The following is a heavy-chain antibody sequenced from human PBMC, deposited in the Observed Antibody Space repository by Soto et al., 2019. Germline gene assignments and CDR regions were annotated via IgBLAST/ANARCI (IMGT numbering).Heavy chain of an antibody. Sequence: SETLSLTCTVSGDSINNYYWTWIRQPPGKGLEWIGYVYDSGSTSYNPSLKSRLTISVDTSKNQFSLKLKSVTAADTAVYYCARGPKYYYQGMDLWGQGTTVTVSS. CDR2: VYDSGST. CDR3: ARGPKYYYQGMDL. CDR1: GDSINNYY. V-gene: IGHV4-59*01. J-gene: IGHJ6*02.